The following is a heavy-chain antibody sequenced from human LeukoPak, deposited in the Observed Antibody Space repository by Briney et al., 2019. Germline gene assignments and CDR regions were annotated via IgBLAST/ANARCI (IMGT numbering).Heavy chain of an antibody. J-gene: IGHJ4*02. CDR1: GFTVSSNY. Sequence: GGSLRLSCAASGFTVSSNYMSWVRQAPGKGLEWVSVIYSGGSTYYADSVKGRFTISRDNSKNTLYLQMNSLRAEDTAVYYCAKDDGSGSYLYVSFDYWGQGTLVTVSS. V-gene: IGHV3-53*01. CDR2: IYSGGST. CDR3: AKDDGSGSYLYVSFDY. D-gene: IGHD3-10*01.